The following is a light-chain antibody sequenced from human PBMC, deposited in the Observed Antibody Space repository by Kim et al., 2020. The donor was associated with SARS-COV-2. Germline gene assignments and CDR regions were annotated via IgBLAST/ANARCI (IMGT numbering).Light chain of an antibody. CDR1: NSNIGRHT. J-gene: IGLJ1*01. CDR2: STN. V-gene: IGLV1-44*01. Sequence: GQRVVISCSGSNSNIGRHTINWYQQIPGTAPKLLLYSTNERPSGVPDRFSGSSSGTSASLAINGLQSEDEADYYCAGWDASLNGYVFGTGTKVTVL. CDR3: AGWDASLNGYV.